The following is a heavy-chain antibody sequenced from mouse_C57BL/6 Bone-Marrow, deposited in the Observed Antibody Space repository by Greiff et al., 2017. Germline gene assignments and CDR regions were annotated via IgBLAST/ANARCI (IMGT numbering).Heavy chain of an antibody. J-gene: IGHJ3*01. V-gene: IGHV1-39*01. CDR3: ARWGNYGYDGFAY. CDR1: GYSFTDYN. Sequence: VQLQQSGPELVKPGASVKISCKASGYSFTDYNLNWVKQSHGQSLEWIGVINPNYGTTSYNQKFKDKATLTVDQSSSTAYMQLNSLTSEDSAVYYGARWGNYGYDGFAYWGQGTLVTVSA. CDR2: INPNYGTT. D-gene: IGHD2-2*01.